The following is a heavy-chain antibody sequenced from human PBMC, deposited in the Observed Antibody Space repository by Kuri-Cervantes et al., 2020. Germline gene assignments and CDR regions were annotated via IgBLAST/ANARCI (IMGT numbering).Heavy chain of an antibody. Sequence: GESLKISCAASGFTFSRNTMNWVRQAPGKGLEWVSSISSTSSYIYYADSVKGRFTISRDNAKNSLYLQMNSLRAEDTAVYYCARGRETGRYFDWSLGYWGQGTLVTVSS. V-gene: IGHV3-21*04. D-gene: IGHD3-9*01. CDR2: ISSTSSYI. CDR1: GFTFSRNT. J-gene: IGHJ4*02. CDR3: ARGRETGRYFDWSLGY.